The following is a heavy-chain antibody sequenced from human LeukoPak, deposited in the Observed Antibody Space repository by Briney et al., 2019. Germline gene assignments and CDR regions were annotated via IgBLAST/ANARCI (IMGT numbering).Heavy chain of an antibody. CDR2: IYPGDPDA. Sequence: GESLKISCKGSGYIFTSYWIGLVRQLPGKGLEWMAIIYPGDPDASYSPPFQGQVTIYDDKSISTAYLQWRSMKASDTAMYYCEIDYGDYGAYWGQGTLVTVSS. CDR3: EIDYGDYGAY. D-gene: IGHD4-17*01. J-gene: IGHJ4*02. V-gene: IGHV5-51*01. CDR1: GYIFTSYW.